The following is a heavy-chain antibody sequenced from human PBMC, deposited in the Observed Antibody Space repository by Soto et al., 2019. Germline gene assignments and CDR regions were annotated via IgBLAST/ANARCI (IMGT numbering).Heavy chain of an antibody. J-gene: IGHJ4*02. CDR2: IDSGDGTT. V-gene: IGHV3-11*01. D-gene: IGHD6-13*01. CDR3: VRPYYSSSWFPFDR. Sequence: GSLRLSCTGSGFDFGDYYMSWIRQAPGKGLEWVSYIDSGDGTTYYTDSVKGRFTISRDNAKKTVYLQMSSLRVEDTALYYCVRPYYSSSWFPFDRWGQGTLVTVSS. CDR1: GFDFGDYY.